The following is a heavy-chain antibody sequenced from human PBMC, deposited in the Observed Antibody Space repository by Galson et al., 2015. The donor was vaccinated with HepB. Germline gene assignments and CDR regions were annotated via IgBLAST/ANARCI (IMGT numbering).Heavy chain of an antibody. J-gene: IGHJ1*01. V-gene: IGHV3-21*01. CDR2: ISSSGSYI. Sequence: SLRLSCAASGFTFSSYSMNWVRQAPGKGLEWVSSISSSGSYIYYADSVKGRFTISRDNAGNSVYLQMNGLRAEDTAIYYCTRDQARDSSVFQYWGQGTPVTVSS. D-gene: IGHD3-22*01. CDR3: TRDQARDSSVFQY. CDR1: GFTFSSYS.